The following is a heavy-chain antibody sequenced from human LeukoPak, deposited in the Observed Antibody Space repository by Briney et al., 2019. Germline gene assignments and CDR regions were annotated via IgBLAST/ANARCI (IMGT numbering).Heavy chain of an antibody. Sequence: GASVKVSCKASGYTFTGNYMHWVRQAPGQGLEWMGWINPNSGGTNYAQKFQGRVTMTRDTSISTAYMELSRLKSDDTAVYYCATTFCSSTSCYFDYWGQGTLVTVSS. CDR3: ATTFCSSTSCYFDY. CDR2: INPNSGGT. D-gene: IGHD2-2*01. CDR1: GYTFTGNY. J-gene: IGHJ4*02. V-gene: IGHV1-2*02.